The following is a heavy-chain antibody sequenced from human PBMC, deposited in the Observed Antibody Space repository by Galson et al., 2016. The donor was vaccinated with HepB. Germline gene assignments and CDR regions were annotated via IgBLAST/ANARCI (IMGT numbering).Heavy chain of an antibody. Sequence: LRLSCAASGFTFSDSAMHWVRQASGKGLEWVGRIRSKANTYATAYAASVKGRFTISRDDSKNTVYLQMNSLKTEDTAVYYCIRRRASDGKGDTVGNWGQGTLVSVSS. CDR2: IRSKANTYAT. V-gene: IGHV3-73*01. J-gene: IGHJ4*02. CDR3: IRRRASDGKGDTVGN. D-gene: IGHD4-17*01. CDR1: GFTFSDSA.